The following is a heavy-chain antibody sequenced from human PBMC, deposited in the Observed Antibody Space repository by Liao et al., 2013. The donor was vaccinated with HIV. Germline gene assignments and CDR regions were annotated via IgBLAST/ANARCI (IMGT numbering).Heavy chain of an antibody. Sequence: QVQLQESGPGLVKPSETLSLTCTVSGGSISSYYWSWIRQPAGKGLEWIGRIYTSGSTNYNPSLKSRVTMSVDTSKNQFSLKLSSVTAADTAVYYCARDSKGEEAAADLYYYYYYMDVWGKGTTVTVSS. CDR2: IYTSGST. V-gene: IGHV4-4*07. J-gene: IGHJ6*03. D-gene: IGHD6-13*01. CDR1: GGSISSYY. CDR3: ARDSKGEEAAADLYYYYYYMDV.